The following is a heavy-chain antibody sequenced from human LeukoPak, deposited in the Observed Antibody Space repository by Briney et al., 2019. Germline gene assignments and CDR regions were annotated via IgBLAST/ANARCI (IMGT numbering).Heavy chain of an antibody. V-gene: IGHV4-34*01. Sequence: SSETLSLTCAVYGGSFSGYYWSWIRQPPGKGLEWIGEINHSGSTNYNPSLKSRVTISVDTSKNQFSLKLSSVTAADTAVYYCVRWNGVPSYHYYGMDVWGQGTTVTVSS. D-gene: IGHD1-1*01. CDR2: INHSGST. CDR1: GGSFSGYY. J-gene: IGHJ6*02. CDR3: VRWNGVPSYHYYGMDV.